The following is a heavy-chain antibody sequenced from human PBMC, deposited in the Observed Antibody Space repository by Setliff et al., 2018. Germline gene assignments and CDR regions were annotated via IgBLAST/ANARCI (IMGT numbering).Heavy chain of an antibody. CDR2: IISNSLTI. D-gene: IGHD1-26*01. CDR1: GFNFNLYN. Sequence: GGSLRLSCAASGFNFNLYNMNWVRQAPGKGLEWVSYIISNSLTIHYADSVRGRFTVSRDNARNTVYLQMTSLRAEDTAVYYCTRDWGEAGSTNAFDIWGQGTVVTVSS. CDR3: TRDWGEAGSTNAFDI. J-gene: IGHJ3*02. V-gene: IGHV3-48*01.